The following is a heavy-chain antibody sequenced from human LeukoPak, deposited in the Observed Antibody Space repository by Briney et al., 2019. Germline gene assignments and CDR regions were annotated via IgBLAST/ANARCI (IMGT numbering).Heavy chain of an antibody. V-gene: IGHV1-3*01. CDR3: ARDPMTTVTTPPYFDY. J-gene: IGHJ4*02. CDR2: INAGNGNT. Sequence: ASVKVSCKVSGYTLTELSMHWVRQAPGKGLEWMGWINAGNGNTKYSQKFQGRVTITRDTSASTAYMELSSLRSEDTAVYYCARDPMTTVTTPPYFDYWGQGTLVTVSS. CDR1: GYTLTELS. D-gene: IGHD4-17*01.